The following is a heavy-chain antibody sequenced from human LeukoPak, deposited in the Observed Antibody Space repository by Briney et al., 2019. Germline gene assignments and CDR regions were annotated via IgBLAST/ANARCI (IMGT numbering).Heavy chain of an antibody. CDR2: IYYSGST. CDR1: GGSISSYY. CDR3: ARVGVQLWFTEGGWFDP. V-gene: IGHV4-59*01. Sequence: PSETLSLTCTVSGGSISSYYWSWIRQPPGKGLEWIGYIYYSGSTNYNPSLKSRVTISVDTSKNQFSLKLSSVTAADTAVYYCARVGVQLWFTEGGWFDPWGQGTLVTVSS. J-gene: IGHJ5*02. D-gene: IGHD5-18*01.